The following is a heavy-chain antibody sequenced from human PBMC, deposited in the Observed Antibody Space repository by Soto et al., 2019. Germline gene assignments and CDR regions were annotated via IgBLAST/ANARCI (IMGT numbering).Heavy chain of an antibody. V-gene: IGHV1-58*02. CDR2: IVVGSGNT. CDR3: AAVMRGYSPIFVMDV. CDR1: GFTFTSSA. J-gene: IGHJ6*04. Sequence: ASVKVSCKASGFTFTSSAMQWVRQARGQRLEWIGWIVVGSGNTNYAQKFQERVTITRDMSTSTAYMELSSLRSEDTAVYYCAAVMRGYSPIFVMDVWGKGTTVTVSS. D-gene: IGHD5-18*01.